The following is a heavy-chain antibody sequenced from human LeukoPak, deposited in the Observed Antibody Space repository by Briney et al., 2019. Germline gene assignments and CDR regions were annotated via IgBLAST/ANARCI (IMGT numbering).Heavy chain of an antibody. D-gene: IGHD3-10*01. CDR2: IYYSGST. Sequence: PSETLSLTCTVSGGSISSSSYYWGWIRQPPGKGRGWIGSIYYSGSTYYNPSLKSRVTISVDTSKTQFSLKLSSVTAADTAVYYCARHTYYYGSFDYWGQGTLVTVSS. CDR3: ARHTYYYGSFDY. CDR1: GGSISSSSYY. V-gene: IGHV4-39*01. J-gene: IGHJ4*02.